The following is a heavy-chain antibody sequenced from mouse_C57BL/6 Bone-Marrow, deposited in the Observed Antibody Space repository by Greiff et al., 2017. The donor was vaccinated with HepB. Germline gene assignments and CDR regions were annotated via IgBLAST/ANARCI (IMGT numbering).Heavy chain of an antibody. CDR2: IRSKSNNYAT. V-gene: IGHV10-1*01. CDR3: VRQGWLGFAY. Sequence: EVQLQESGGGLVQPKGSLKLSCAASGFSFNTYAMNWVRQAPGKGLEWVARIRSKSNNYATYYADSVKDRFTISRDDSESMLYLQMNNLKTEDTAMYYCVRQGWLGFAYWGQGTLVTVSA. D-gene: IGHD2-3*01. J-gene: IGHJ3*01. CDR1: GFSFNTYA.